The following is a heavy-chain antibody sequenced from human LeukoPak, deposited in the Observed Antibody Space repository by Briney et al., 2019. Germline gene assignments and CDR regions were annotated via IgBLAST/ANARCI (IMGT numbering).Heavy chain of an antibody. V-gene: IGHV3-23*01. CDR3: AKRSRDRSGWFDY. D-gene: IGHD6-19*01. CDR1: GFTFSSYA. CDR2: ITDGGDTT. Sequence: VGSLRLSCAASGFTFSSYAMSWVRQAPGKGLEWVSAITDGGDTTYYADSVKGRFTISRDNSKDTLYLQKNTLRAEDTAVYYCAKRSRDRSGWFDYWGQGTLVTVSS. J-gene: IGHJ4*02.